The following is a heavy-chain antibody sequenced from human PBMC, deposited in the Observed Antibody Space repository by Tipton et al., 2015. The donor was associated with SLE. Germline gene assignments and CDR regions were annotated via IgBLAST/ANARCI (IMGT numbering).Heavy chain of an antibody. CDR2: INHSGST. CDR3: ATWRRPYYYYGMDV. Sequence: TLSLTCAVYGGSFSGYYWSWIRQPPGKGLEWIGEINHSGSTNYNPSLKSRVTISVDTSKNQFSLKLSSVTAAVTAVYYCATWRRPYYYYGMDVWGQGTTVTVSS. J-gene: IGHJ6*02. V-gene: IGHV4-34*01. CDR1: GGSFSGYY. D-gene: IGHD1-1*01.